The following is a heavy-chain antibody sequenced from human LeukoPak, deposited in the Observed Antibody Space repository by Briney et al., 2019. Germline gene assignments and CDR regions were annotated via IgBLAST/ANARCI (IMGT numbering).Heavy chain of an antibody. V-gene: IGHV4-61*02. Sequence: SETLSLTCTVSGDSISSGDYYWSWIRQPAGKGLEWIGRISSSGSTNYNPSLKSRVTISVDTSKNQFSLKLSSVTAADTAVYYCVRGFWLYYFDYWGQGTLVTVSS. CDR2: ISSSGST. CDR1: GDSISSGDYY. D-gene: IGHD3-9*01. CDR3: VRGFWLYYFDY. J-gene: IGHJ4*02.